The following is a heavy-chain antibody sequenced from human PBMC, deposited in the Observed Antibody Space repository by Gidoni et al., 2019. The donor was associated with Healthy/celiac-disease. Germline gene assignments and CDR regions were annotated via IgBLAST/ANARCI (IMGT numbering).Heavy chain of an antibody. CDR3: ARDRRFLEWLSPYYFDY. CDR1: GGPISSSSYH. Sequence: QLQLPESGPGLVKPSETLSLTCTVSGGPISSSSYHWGWIRQPPGKGLEWIGSIYYSGSTYYNPSLKSRVTISVDTSKNQFSLKRSSVTAADTAVYYCARDRRFLEWLSPYYFDYWGQGTLVTVSS. V-gene: IGHV4-39*07. D-gene: IGHD3-3*01. J-gene: IGHJ4*02. CDR2: IYYSGST.